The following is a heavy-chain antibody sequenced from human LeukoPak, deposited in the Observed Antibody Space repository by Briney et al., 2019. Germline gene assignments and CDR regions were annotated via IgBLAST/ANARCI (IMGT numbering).Heavy chain of an antibody. Sequence: SETLSLTCTVSGGSISSYYWCWIRQPPGKGLEWIGYIYYSGSTNYNPSLKSRVTISVDTSKNQFSLRLTSLHPADTAVNYCARFVDTAMVLLFDYWGQGTLVTVSS. CDR3: ARFVDTAMVLLFDY. CDR1: GGSISSYY. J-gene: IGHJ4*02. V-gene: IGHV4-59*08. CDR2: IYYSGST. D-gene: IGHD5-18*01.